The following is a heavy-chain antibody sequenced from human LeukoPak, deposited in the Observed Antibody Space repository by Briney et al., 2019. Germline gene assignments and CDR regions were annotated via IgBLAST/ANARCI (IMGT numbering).Heavy chain of an antibody. CDR3: ARDYGGSDFDY. CDR1: GFTFSNYA. Sequence: GGSLRLSCAASGFTFSNYAMSWVRQAPGKGLEWVSVVSGSTGSTNYADSVKGRFTISRDNSKSTLYLQINSLSAEDTAVYYCARDYGGSDFDYWGQGTLVTVSS. V-gene: IGHV3-23*01. J-gene: IGHJ4*02. D-gene: IGHD3-16*01. CDR2: VSGSTGST.